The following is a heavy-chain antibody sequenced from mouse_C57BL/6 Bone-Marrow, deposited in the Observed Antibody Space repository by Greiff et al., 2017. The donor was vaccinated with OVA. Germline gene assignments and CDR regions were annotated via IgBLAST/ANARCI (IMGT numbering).Heavy chain of an antibody. CDR3: ARHYYYGGYFDY. Sequence: EVQLQQSGPVLVKPGASVKMSCKASGYTFTDYYMNWVKQSHGKSLEWIGVINPYNGGTSYNQKFKGKATLTVDKSSSTAYMELNSLTSEDSAVYYCARHYYYGGYFDYWGQGTTLTVSS. D-gene: IGHD1-1*01. CDR1: GYTFTDYY. J-gene: IGHJ2*01. CDR2: INPYNGGT. V-gene: IGHV1-19*01.